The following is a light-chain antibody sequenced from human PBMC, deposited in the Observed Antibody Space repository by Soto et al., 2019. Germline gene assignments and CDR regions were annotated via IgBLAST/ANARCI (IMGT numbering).Light chain of an antibody. CDR1: QTIDNW. Sequence: DIQMTQSPSTLSASVGDRVTITCRASQTIDNWLAWYQQKPGKTPKLLIYDVSSLESGVPSRFSGSGSGTEFTLTISSLQPDDFATYYCQQYKTYWTFDQGTKVEIK. V-gene: IGKV1-5*01. CDR3: QQYKTYWT. CDR2: DVS. J-gene: IGKJ1*01.